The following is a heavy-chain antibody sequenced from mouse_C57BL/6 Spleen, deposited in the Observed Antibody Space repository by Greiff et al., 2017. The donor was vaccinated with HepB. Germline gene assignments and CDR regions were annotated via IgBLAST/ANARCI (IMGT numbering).Heavy chain of an antibody. D-gene: IGHD2-5*01. J-gene: IGHJ4*01. CDR1: GFSLTSYG. Sequence: VQLKESGPGLVQPSQSLSITCTVSGFSLTSYGVHWVRQSPGKGLEWLGVIWSGGSTDYNAAFISRLSISKDNSKSQVFFKMNSLQADDTAIYYCARTYYSNYPGYAMDYWGQGTSVTVSS. CDR3: ARTYYSNYPGYAMDY. CDR2: IWSGGST. V-gene: IGHV2-2*01.